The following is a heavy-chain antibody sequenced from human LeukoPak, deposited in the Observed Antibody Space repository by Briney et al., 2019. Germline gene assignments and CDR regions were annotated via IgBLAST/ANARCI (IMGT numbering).Heavy chain of an antibody. D-gene: IGHD3-22*01. CDR2: IYYSGST. Sequence: SETLSLTCTVSGGSISSYYWSWIRQPPGKGLEWIGYIYYSGSTNYNPSLKSRVTISVDTSKNQFSLRLSSVTAADTAVYYCARARNYYDNSGYYYEGDAFDIWGQGTMVTVSS. CDR1: GGSISSYY. J-gene: IGHJ3*02. CDR3: ARARNYYDNSGYYYEGDAFDI. V-gene: IGHV4-59*01.